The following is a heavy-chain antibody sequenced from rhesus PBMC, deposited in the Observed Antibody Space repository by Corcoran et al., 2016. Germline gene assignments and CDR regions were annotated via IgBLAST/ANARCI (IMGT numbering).Heavy chain of an antibody. V-gene: IGHV4-76*01. CDR1: GYSISSSYD. J-gene: IGHJ4*01. CDR3: ARVPGYFDY. Sequence: QVQLQESGPGVVKPSETLSLTCAVSGYSISSSYDWSCFRQPPGKGLEWIGYIYGSSGSTNYNPSLKNRVTISKDTSKNQFSLKLSSVTAADTSVYYWARVPGYFDYWGQGVLVTVSS. CDR2: IYGSSGST.